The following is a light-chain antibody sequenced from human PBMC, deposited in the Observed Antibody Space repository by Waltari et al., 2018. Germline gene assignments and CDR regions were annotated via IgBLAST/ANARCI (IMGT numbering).Light chain of an antibody. J-gene: IGLJ2*01. CDR3: AVWDNSLNGVV. CDR2: GDN. V-gene: IGLV1-44*01. Sequence: QSVLTQPPSASGTPGQRVTIPCSGRSPNTGSNPVNWYQQLPGTAPSLLIYGDNRRPSGVPDRFSGSKSGTSASLAISGLQSEDEVDFYCAVWDNSLNGVVFGGGTKLTVL. CDR1: SPNTGSNP.